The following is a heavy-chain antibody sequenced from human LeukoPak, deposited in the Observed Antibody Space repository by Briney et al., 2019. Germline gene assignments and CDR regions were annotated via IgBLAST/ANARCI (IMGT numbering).Heavy chain of an antibody. V-gene: IGHV3-23*01. CDR1: GFTFGSYA. CDR3: AKDLLQDYDFWSGYYMGMDV. D-gene: IGHD3-3*01. J-gene: IGHJ6*03. CDR2: ISGSGGST. Sequence: GGSLRLSXAASGFTFGSYAMSWVRQAPGKGLEWVSAISGSGGSTYYADSVKGRFTISRDNSKNTLYLQMNSLRAEDTAVYYCAKDLLQDYDFWSGYYMGMDVWGKGTTVTVSS.